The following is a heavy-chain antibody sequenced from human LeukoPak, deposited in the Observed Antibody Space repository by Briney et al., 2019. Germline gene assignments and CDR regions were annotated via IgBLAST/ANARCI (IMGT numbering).Heavy chain of an antibody. D-gene: IGHD6-19*01. Sequence: ASVKVSRKASGYTFTSYAMHWVRQAPGQRLEWMGWINAGNGNTKYSQKFQGRVTITRDTSASTAYMGLSSLRSEDTAVYYCARDNSSGWYEDYYFDYGGQGTLVTVSS. CDR2: INAGNGNT. V-gene: IGHV1-3*01. CDR3: ARDNSSGWYEDYYFDY. CDR1: GYTFTSYA. J-gene: IGHJ4*02.